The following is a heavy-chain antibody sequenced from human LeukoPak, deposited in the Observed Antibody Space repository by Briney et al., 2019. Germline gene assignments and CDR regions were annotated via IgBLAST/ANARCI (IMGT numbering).Heavy chain of an antibody. V-gene: IGHV1-46*01. CDR2: INPSGGST. CDR1: GYTFTGYY. Sequence: ASVKVSCKASGYTFTGYYMHWVRQAPGQGLEWMGIINPSGGSTSYAQKFQGRVTMTRDMSTSTDYMELSSLRSEDTAVYYCARDNSVEDTAWWFNPWGQGTLVTVSS. J-gene: IGHJ5*02. CDR3: ARDNSVEDTAWWFNP. D-gene: IGHD4-23*01.